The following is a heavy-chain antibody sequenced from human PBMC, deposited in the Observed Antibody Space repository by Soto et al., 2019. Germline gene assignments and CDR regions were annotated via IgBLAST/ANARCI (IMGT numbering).Heavy chain of an antibody. CDR3: ARDSITAAGHYYSGMDV. Sequence: QVQLVQSGAEVKKPGSSVKVSCKASGGIFSSYAISWVRQAPGQGLEWMGGIIPIFGTANYAQKFQGRVTITADESTSTAYMELSSLRSEDTAVYYCARDSITAAGHYYSGMDVWGQGTTVTVSS. CDR1: GGIFSSYA. J-gene: IGHJ6*02. CDR2: IIPIFGTA. D-gene: IGHD6-13*01. V-gene: IGHV1-69*12.